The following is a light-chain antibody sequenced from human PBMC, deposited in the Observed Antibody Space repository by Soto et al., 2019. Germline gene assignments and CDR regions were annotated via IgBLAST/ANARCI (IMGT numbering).Light chain of an antibody. J-gene: IGLJ3*02. CDR2: EDN. V-gene: IGLV6-57*04. CDR3: QSYDVSNLWV. CDR1: SGSIATNY. Sequence: NFMLTQPHSVSESLGKTVTISCTRSSGSIATNYVQWYQQRPGSAPTTVIYEDNQRPSGVPDRFSGSIDRSSNSASLTISGLKTEDEADYHCQSYDVSNLWVFGGGTKLTVL.